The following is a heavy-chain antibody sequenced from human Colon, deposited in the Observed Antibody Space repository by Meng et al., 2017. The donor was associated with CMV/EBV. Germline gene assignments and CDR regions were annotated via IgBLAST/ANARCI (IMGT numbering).Heavy chain of an antibody. Sequence: GGSLRLSCAAFDFRFGVYEMNWVRQAAGKGLEWIAHISGNGDSKYYAESVRGRFTISRDNSKNTLYLQVNSLGAEDAAVYFCAKDSSGWYYFDCWGQGTLVTVSS. CDR1: DFRFGVYE. J-gene: IGHJ4*02. CDR3: AKDSSGWYYFDC. D-gene: IGHD6-19*01. CDR2: ISGNGDSK. V-gene: IGHV3-23*01.